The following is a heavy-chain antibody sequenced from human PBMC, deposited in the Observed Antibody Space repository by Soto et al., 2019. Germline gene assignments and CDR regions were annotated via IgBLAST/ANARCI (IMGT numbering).Heavy chain of an antibody. V-gene: IGHV3-48*01. CDR3: ARDLVVAAAVAWYFDL. CDR1: GFTFSIYS. D-gene: IGHD2-15*01. J-gene: IGHJ2*01. Sequence: EVQLVESGGGLVQPGGSMRLSCAASGFTFSIYSMNWVRQAPGKGLEWVSYISSSSSTIYYEDYVKGLFTISRDNGKNALYLQMNSLRAEDTAVEFCARDLVVAAAVAWYFDLWGLGTLVTVCS. CDR2: ISSSSSTI.